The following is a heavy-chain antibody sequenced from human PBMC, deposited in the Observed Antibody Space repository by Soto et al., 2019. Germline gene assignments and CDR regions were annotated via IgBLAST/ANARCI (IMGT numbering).Heavy chain of an antibody. D-gene: IGHD3-22*01. V-gene: IGHV3-23*01. CDR3: AANLGYNYYYGIEV. J-gene: IGHJ6*02. CDR2: ISGSGVST. Sequence: EVQLLESGGGLVQPGGSLRLSCAASGFTFSSYAMSWVRQAPGKGLEWGSAISGSGVSTYYADSVKGRLTISRDTSTKALDLQMNCLRAEDTAVDYCAANLGYNYYYGIEVWAQVTTVTVSS. CDR1: GFTFSSYA.